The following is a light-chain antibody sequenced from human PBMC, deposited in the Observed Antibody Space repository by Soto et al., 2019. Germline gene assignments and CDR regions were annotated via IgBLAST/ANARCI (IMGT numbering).Light chain of an antibody. CDR2: KAS. V-gene: IGKV1-5*03. Sequence: DIQMTQSPPSLSASVGDRVTITCRASQTISSWLAWYQQKPGKAPKLLIYKASTLKSGVPSRFSGSGSGTDFTLTISSLEPEDFAVYFCHQRNKFGQGTRLEIK. CDR1: QTISSW. CDR3: HQRNK. J-gene: IGKJ5*01.